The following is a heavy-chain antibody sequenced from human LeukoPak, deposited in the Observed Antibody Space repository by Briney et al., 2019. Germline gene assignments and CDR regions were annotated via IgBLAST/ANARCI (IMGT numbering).Heavy chain of an antibody. V-gene: IGHV3-48*03. CDR2: ISSSGSSI. CDR3: ARDRAANQDWVEFDP. J-gene: IGHJ5*02. CDR1: GFTFSSYE. D-gene: IGHD3/OR15-3a*01. Sequence: GGSLRLSCAASGFTFSSYEMNWVRQAPGKGLEWVSYISSSGSSIHYADSVKGRFTISRDNAKNSLYLQMNSLRAEDTAVYFCARDRAANQDWVEFDPWGQGTPVIVSS.